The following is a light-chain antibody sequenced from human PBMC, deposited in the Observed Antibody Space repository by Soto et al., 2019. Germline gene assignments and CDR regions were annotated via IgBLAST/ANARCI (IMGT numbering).Light chain of an antibody. J-gene: IGKJ2*01. V-gene: IGKV3-20*01. CDR2: GAS. CDR1: QSVSRSY. CDR3: QQYSRSPYT. Sequence: EIVWTQSPGTLSLSPGVRATLSCRASQSVSRSYLAWYQQKPGQAPRLLIYGASSRATGIPDRLSGSGHGTDVTLNISRLEPDDFAVYYCQQYSRSPYTFGQETKLQI.